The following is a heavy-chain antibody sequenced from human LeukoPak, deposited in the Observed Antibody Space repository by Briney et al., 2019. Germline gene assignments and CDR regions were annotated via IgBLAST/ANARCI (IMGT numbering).Heavy chain of an antibody. V-gene: IGHV1-2*02. CDR1: GYTFTGYY. J-gene: IGHJ4*02. CDR2: INPNSGGT. D-gene: IGHD6-19*01. CDR3: VRDRARSVAGQPDY. Sequence: GASVKVSCKASGYTFTGYYMHWVRQAPGQGLEWMGWINPNSGGTNYAQKFQGRVTMTRDTSISTAYMELSRLRSDDTAVYYCVRDRARSVAGQPDYWGQGTLVTVSS.